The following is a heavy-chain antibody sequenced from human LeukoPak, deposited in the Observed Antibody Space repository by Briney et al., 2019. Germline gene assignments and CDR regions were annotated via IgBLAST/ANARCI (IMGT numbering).Heavy chain of an antibody. CDR2: IYTSGST. D-gene: IGHD4-23*01. Sequence: PSETLSLTCTVSGGSISSCYWSWIRQPAGKGLEWIGRIYTSGSTNYNPSLKSRVTMSVDTSKNQFSLKLSSVTAADTAVHYCARGATVVPIRHPYYFDYWGQGTLVTVSS. CDR1: GGSISSCY. V-gene: IGHV4-4*07. J-gene: IGHJ4*02. CDR3: ARGATVVPIRHPYYFDY.